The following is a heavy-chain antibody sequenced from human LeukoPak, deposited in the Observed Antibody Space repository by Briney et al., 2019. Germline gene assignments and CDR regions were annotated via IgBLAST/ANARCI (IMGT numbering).Heavy chain of an antibody. CDR3: ARVYYDFWSGPSADAFDI. J-gene: IGHJ3*02. CDR2: IYTSGST. D-gene: IGHD3-3*01. V-gene: IGHV4-61*02. CDR1: GGSISSGSYY. Sequence: SETLSLTCTVSGGSISSGSYYWSWIRQPAGKGLEWIGRIYTSGSTNYNPSLKSRVTISVDTSKNQFSLKLSSVTAADTAVYYCARVYYDFWSGPSADAFDIWGQGTMVTVSS.